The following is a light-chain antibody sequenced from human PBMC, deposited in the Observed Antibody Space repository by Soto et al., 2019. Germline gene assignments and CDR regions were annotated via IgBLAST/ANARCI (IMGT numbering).Light chain of an antibody. V-gene: IGKV3-15*01. CDR1: QSVFSN. CDR3: QQYHNWPPLT. J-gene: IGKJ4*01. CDR2: SAS. Sequence: EIVMTQSPAFLSVSPGERVILSCRASQSVFSNLAWYQQKPGQAPRLLIYSASARVTGIPARFSGSGSGTEFTLTISSLQSEDFAVYYCQQYHNWPPLTFGGGTQVEIK.